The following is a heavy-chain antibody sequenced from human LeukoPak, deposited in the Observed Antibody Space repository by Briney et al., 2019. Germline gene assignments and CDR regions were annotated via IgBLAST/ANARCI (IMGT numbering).Heavy chain of an antibody. D-gene: IGHD2-2*01. Sequence: GGSLRLSCAASGFTFRRYAMSWVRQAPGKGLEWVSAISGSGGSTYCADSVKGRFTISRDNSKNTLYLQMNSLRAEDTAVYYCAKGGIVVVPAAIFGYYFDYWGQGTLVTVSS. CDR3: AKGGIVVVPAAIFGYYFDY. CDR1: GFTFRRYA. J-gene: IGHJ4*02. CDR2: ISGSGGST. V-gene: IGHV3-23*01.